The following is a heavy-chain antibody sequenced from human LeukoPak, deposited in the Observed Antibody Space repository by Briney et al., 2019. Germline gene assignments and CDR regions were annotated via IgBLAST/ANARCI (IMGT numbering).Heavy chain of an antibody. J-gene: IGHJ4*02. V-gene: IGHV4-34*01. Sequence: SETLSLTCAVYGGSFSGYSWNWIRQPPVKGLEWIGSIYHSGSTYYNPSLKSRVTISVDTSKNQFSLKLSSVTAADTAVYYCARGKRELHFFDYWGQGTLVTVSS. CDR1: GGSFSGYS. CDR3: ARGKRELHFFDY. D-gene: IGHD1-26*01. CDR2: IYHSGST.